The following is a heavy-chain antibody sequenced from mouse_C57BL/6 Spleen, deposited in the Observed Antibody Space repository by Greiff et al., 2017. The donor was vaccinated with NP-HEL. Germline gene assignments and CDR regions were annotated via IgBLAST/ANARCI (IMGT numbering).Heavy chain of an antibody. CDR1: GYSFTDYN. CDR2: INPNYGTT. Sequence: LVESGPELVKPGASVKISCKASGYSFTDYNMNWVKQSNGKSLEWIGVINPNYGTTSYNQKFNGKATLTVDQSSSTAYMQLNSLTSEDSAVYYCARGDYYGSSYEGAMDYWGQGTSVTVSS. CDR3: ARGDYYGSSYEGAMDY. J-gene: IGHJ4*01. V-gene: IGHV1-39*01. D-gene: IGHD1-1*01.